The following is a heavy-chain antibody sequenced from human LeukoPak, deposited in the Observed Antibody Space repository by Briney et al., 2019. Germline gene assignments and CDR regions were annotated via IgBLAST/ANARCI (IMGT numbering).Heavy chain of an antibody. CDR1: GFTFSSYS. Sequence: PGGSLRLSCAASGFTFSSYSMNWVRQAPGKGLEWVANIKQDGSQKYYVDSVEGRFTISRDNAKNSMVLQMNSLRAEDTAVYYCARGGNYFMDAFDIWGQGTMVTVSS. V-gene: IGHV3-7*04. CDR3: ARGGNYFMDAFDI. D-gene: IGHD2/OR15-2a*01. J-gene: IGHJ3*02. CDR2: IKQDGSQK.